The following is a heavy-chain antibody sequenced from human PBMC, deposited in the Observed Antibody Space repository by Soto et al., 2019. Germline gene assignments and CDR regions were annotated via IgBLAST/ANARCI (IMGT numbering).Heavy chain of an antibody. D-gene: IGHD1-26*01. CDR3: ASRERLDAFDV. Sequence: QVQLVQSGAEVKKPGSSVKVSCKASGGTLSTYGITWVRQASGQGLEWMGGIIPIFGSINFEQKFRGRLTITSDKSTGTVYMELNSLSSEDTAVYYCASRERLDAFDVWGQGTMVTVSS. V-gene: IGHV1-69*06. J-gene: IGHJ3*01. CDR2: IIPIFGSI. CDR1: GGTLSTYG.